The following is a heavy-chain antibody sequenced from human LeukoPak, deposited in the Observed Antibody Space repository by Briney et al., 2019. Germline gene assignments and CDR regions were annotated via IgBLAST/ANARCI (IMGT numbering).Heavy chain of an antibody. CDR2: IYYSGST. J-gene: IGHJ6*02. CDR1: GGSISSYY. V-gene: IGHV4-59*01. CDR3: ARSGLDSRYYFGMDV. Sequence: SETLSLTCTVSGGSISSYYWSWIRQPPGGGLEWIGYIYYSGSTNYNPSLKRRVTISLDTSKSQFSLKLRSVTAADTAVYYCARSGLDSRYYFGMDVWSQGTTVTVSS. D-gene: IGHD5-12*01.